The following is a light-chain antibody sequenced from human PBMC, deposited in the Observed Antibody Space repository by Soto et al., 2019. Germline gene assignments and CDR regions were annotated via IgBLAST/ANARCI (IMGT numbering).Light chain of an antibody. J-gene: IGKJ2*01. CDR1: QSISTE. CDR3: QQGHNWPLT. V-gene: IGKV3-15*01. CDR2: SPS. Sequence: EIVMTQSPATLSVSPGERATLSCRASQSISTELAWYQQKPGPPPRLLIYSPSTRATGVPPRFTGSGSGSEFTLTISGLQSEDFAVYYCQQGHNWPLTFGQGTRLEI.